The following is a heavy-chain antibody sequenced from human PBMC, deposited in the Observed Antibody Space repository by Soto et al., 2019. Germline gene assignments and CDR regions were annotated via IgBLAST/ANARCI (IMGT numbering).Heavy chain of an antibody. CDR2: IYNSGST. V-gene: IGHV4-59*08. D-gene: IGHD3-22*01. CDR3: ARHLYSGESSGYYGY. Sequence: PSETLSLTCTVSGGSIRSYCWTWIRQPPGKGLEWIGCIYNSGSTYYNPSLKSRVTISVDTSKNQFSLKLSSVTAADTAVYYCARHLYSGESSGYYGYWGQGALVTVSS. CDR1: GGSIRSYC. J-gene: IGHJ4*02.